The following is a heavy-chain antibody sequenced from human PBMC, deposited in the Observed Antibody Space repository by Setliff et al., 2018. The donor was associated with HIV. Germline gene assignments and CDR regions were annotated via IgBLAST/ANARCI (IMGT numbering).Heavy chain of an antibody. CDR3: AGGQFRLRHDSLDL. CDR2: IWYDGGTK. D-gene: IGHD3-16*01. V-gene: IGHV3-33*01. Sequence: PGGSLRLSCEASGFPFSVHGMHWVRQSPGKGLEWLAVIWYDGGTKYYSDSLQGRFTISRDDSKNSVYLQMNTLGAEDTAVYYCAGGQFRLRHDSLDLWGQGTLVTVSS. CDR1: GFPFSVHG. J-gene: IGHJ4*03.